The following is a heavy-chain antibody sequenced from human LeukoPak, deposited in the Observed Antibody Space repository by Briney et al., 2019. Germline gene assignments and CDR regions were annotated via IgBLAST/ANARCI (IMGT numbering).Heavy chain of an antibody. D-gene: IGHD5-18*01. V-gene: IGHV6-1*01. CDR3: ARDGYTHRKDDAFDI. J-gene: IGHJ3*02. CDR1: GDSVSSNSAA. Sequence: SQTLSLTCAISGDSVSSNSAAWSWIRRSPSRGLEWLGRTYYRSKWYSDYALFVKSRLTINADTSKNQFSLQLNSVTPEDTAVYYCARDGYTHRKDDAFDIWGQGTMVTDSS. CDR2: TYYRSKWYS.